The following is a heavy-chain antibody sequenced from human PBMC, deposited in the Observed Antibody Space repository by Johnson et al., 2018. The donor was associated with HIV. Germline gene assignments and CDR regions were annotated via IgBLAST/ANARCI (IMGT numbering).Heavy chain of an antibody. D-gene: IGHD6-13*01. CDR3: AKGIAAAGTGAFDI. V-gene: IGHV3-13*01. J-gene: IGHJ3*02. Sequence: VQLVESGGGLVQPGGSLRLSCAASGFTFSSYDMHWVRQATGKGLEWVSAIGTAGDTYYPGSVKGRFTISRENAKNSLYLQMNSLRAEDTAVYYCAKGIAAAGTGAFDIWGQGTMVTVSS. CDR1: GFTFSSYD. CDR2: IGTAGDT.